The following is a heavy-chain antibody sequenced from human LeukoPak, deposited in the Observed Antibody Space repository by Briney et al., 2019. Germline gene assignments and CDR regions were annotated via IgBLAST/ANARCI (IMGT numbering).Heavy chain of an antibody. D-gene: IGHD6-13*01. CDR1: GYTFTSYY. CDR2: INPSGGST. CDR3: ARARPQQQLAYGGYYYYGMDV. J-gene: IGHJ6*02. Sequence: GASVKVSCKASGYTFTSYYMHWVRQAPGQGLEWMGIINPSGGSTSYAQKFQGRVTMTRDTSTSTVYMELSSLRAEDTAVYYCARARPQQQLAYGGYYYYGMDVWGQGTTVTVSS. V-gene: IGHV1-46*01.